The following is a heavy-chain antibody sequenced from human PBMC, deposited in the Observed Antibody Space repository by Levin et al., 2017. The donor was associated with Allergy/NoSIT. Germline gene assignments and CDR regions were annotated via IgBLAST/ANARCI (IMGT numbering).Heavy chain of an antibody. CDR2: ISSNGGST. CDR1: GFTFSSYA. CDR3: ARDLRGSFDY. Sequence: GESLKISCAASGFTFSSYAMHWVRQAPGKGLEYVSAISSNGGSTYYANSVKGRFTISRDNSKNTLYLQMGSLRAEDMAVYYCARDLRGSFDYWGQGTLVTVSS. D-gene: IGHD5-12*01. J-gene: IGHJ4*02. V-gene: IGHV3-64*01.